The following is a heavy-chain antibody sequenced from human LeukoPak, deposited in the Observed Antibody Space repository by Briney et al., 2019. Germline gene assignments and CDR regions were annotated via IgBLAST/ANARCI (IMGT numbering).Heavy chain of an antibody. V-gene: IGHV1-2*02. Sequence: ASVKVSCKASGYTFTGYYMHWVRQAPGQGLEWMGWIKPNSGGTNYAQKFQGRVTMTRDTSISTAYVELSRLRSDDTAVYYCARDRAVATIGGVDYWGQGTLVTVSS. CDR1: GYTFTGYY. J-gene: IGHJ4*02. CDR3: ARDRAVATIGGVDY. D-gene: IGHD5-12*01. CDR2: IKPNSGGT.